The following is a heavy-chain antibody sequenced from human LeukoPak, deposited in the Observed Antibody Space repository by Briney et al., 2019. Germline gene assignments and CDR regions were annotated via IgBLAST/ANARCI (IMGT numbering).Heavy chain of an antibody. CDR2: IYYSGST. J-gene: IGHJ6*02. Sequence: SETLSLTCTVSGGSISNSNYYWGWIRQPPEKGREGIGSIYYSGSTFYRASLKSRATISADTSKHQLSLRLSFVTAADTAVYYCTRLSTLRGVDVWGQGTTVIVSS. D-gene: IGHD1-1*01. V-gene: IGHV4-39*01. CDR1: GGSISNSNYY. CDR3: TRLSTLRGVDV.